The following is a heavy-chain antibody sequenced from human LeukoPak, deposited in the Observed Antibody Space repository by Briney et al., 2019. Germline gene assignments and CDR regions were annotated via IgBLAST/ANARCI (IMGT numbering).Heavy chain of an antibody. CDR2: IEGDGSER. D-gene: IGHD5-24*01. Sequence: GGSLRLSCAASGFSFSSYWMNWVRQAPGKGLEWVANIEGDGSERNYMDSVKGRFTISRDNAKNSLHPQMNCLRAEDTAVDYCAGGVGLLIDCWGQGTLVTVSS. CDR1: GFSFSSYW. CDR3: AGGVGLLIDC. J-gene: IGHJ4*02. V-gene: IGHV3-7*03.